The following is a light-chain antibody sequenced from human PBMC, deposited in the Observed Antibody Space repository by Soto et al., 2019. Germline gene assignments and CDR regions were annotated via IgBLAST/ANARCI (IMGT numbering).Light chain of an antibody. CDR3: QHRSNWPRT. CDR2: DAS. J-gene: IGKJ1*01. Sequence: EIVLTQSPATLSLSPGERATLSCRASQSVSSYLAWYQQKPGQAPRLLIYDASNRATGIPARFSGSGSGTDFNLTISSLEPEDFAVYYCQHRSNWPRTFGQGTKVDIK. CDR1: QSVSSY. V-gene: IGKV3-11*01.